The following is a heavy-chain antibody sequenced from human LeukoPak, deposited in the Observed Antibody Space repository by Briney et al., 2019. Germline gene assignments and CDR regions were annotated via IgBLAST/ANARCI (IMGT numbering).Heavy chain of an antibody. CDR2: IYYSGST. D-gene: IGHD3-10*01. CDR3: ARHEGRYSPPRY. J-gene: IGHJ4*02. Sequence: SETLSLTCTVSGGSISSSSYYWSWIRQPPGKGLEWIGYIYYSGSTNYNPSLKSRVTISVDTSKNHFSLKLTSVTAADTAEYYCARHEGRYSPPRYWGQGTLVTVSS. V-gene: IGHV4-61*03. CDR1: GGSISSSSYY.